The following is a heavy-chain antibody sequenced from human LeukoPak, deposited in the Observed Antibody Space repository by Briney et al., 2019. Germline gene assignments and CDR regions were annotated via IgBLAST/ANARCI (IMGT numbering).Heavy chain of an antibody. CDR3: AKVGGSFHFDY. D-gene: IGHD1-26*01. Sequence: PGGSLRLSCAASGSTFSSYAMSWVRRAPGKGLEWVSAISGSAGSTYYADSVKGRFTISRDNSKNTLYLQMNSLRAEDTAVYYCAKVGGSFHFDYWGQGTLATVSS. CDR2: ISGSAGST. CDR1: GSTFSSYA. V-gene: IGHV3-23*01. J-gene: IGHJ4*02.